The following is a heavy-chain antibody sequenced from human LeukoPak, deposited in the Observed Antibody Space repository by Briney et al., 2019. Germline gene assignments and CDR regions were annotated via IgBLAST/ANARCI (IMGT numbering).Heavy chain of an antibody. J-gene: IGHJ4*02. V-gene: IGHV3-30*04. CDR2: ISYDGSNK. CDR1: GFTFSSYA. CDR3: AREGFYGYYFDY. Sequence: GGSLRLPCAASGFTFSSYAMHWVRQAPGKGLEWVAVISYDGSNKYYADSVKGRFTISRDNSKNTLYLQMNSLRAEDTAVYYCAREGFYGYYFDYWGQGTLVTVSS. D-gene: IGHD3-10*01.